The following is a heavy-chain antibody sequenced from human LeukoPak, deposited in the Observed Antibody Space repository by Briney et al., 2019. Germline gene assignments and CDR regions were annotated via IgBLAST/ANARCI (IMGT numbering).Heavy chain of an antibody. CDR1: PFNFSSYA. V-gene: IGHV3-23*01. J-gene: IGHJ4*02. D-gene: IGHD3-10*01. Sequence: GGSLRLSCAASPFNFSSYAMSWVRQAPGKGLECVSAISAIGGGTYYADSVKGRFTISRDNSKNTLYLQMNSLRAEDTAVYYCTGNYYGSGSYADFDYWGQGTPVTVSS. CDR3: TGNYYGSGSYADFDY. CDR2: ISAIGGGT.